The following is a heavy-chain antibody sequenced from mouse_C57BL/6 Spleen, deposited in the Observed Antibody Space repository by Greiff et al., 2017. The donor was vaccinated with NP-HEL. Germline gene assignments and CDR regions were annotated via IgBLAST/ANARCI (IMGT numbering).Heavy chain of an antibody. CDR3: ARRAYGNYVGWYFDV. V-gene: IGHV1-85*01. CDR2: IYPRDGST. Sequence: QVQLKQSGPELVKPGASVKLSCKASGYTFTSYDINWVKQRPGQGLEWIGWIYPRDGSTKYNEKFKGKATLTVDTSSSTAYMELHSLTSEDSAVYFCARRAYGNYVGWYFDVWGTGTTVTVSS. CDR1: GYTFTSYD. D-gene: IGHD2-1*01. J-gene: IGHJ1*03.